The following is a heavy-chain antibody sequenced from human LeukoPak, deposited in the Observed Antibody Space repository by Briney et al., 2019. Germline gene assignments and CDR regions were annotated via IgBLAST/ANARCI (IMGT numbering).Heavy chain of an antibody. J-gene: IGHJ5*02. D-gene: IGHD6-13*01. CDR3: ARTLVAAPGSKGGP. CDR2: INGSSTYT. CDR1: GFSFSDYY. Sequence: GGSLRLSCAASGFSFSDYYMSWIRQAPGKGLEWLSYINGSSTYTDYADSVKGRFTISRDNAKDSLYLQMNSLRVEDTAVYYCARTLVAAPGSKGGPWGQGTLVTVSS. V-gene: IGHV3-11*03.